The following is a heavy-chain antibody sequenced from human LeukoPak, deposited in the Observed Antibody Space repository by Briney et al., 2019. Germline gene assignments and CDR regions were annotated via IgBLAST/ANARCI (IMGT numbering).Heavy chain of an antibody. V-gene: IGHV3-9*01. CDR1: GFTFEDYA. J-gene: IGHJ6*03. CDR2: ISWNSGSI. Sequence: GGSLRLSCAASGFTFEDYAMHWVRQAPGKGLEWVSGISWNSGSIGYADSVKGRYTISRDNAKNSVYLQMNSLRAEDTALYYCAKGPLHYYYMDVWGKGTTVTVSS. CDR3: AKGPLHYYYMDV.